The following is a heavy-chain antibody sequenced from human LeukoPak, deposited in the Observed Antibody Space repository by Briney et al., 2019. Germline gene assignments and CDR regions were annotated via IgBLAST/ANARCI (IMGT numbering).Heavy chain of an antibody. CDR2: INWNSGSK. Sequence: PGGSLRLSCAASGFTFDDYAMHWVRQAPGKGLEGVSGINWNSGSKHYADSVKGRFTISRDNAKNSLYLKMNSMRDEDTAVYYCAREKMDIVATIRRSSDFYYYYYMDVWGKGTTVTVSS. V-gene: IGHV3-9*01. D-gene: IGHD5-12*01. CDR1: GFTFDDYA. J-gene: IGHJ6*03. CDR3: AREKMDIVATIRRSSDFYYYYYMDV.